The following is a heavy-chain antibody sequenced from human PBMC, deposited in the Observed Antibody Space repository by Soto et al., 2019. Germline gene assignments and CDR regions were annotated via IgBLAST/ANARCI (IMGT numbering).Heavy chain of an antibody. D-gene: IGHD2-8*02. Sequence: EVQLLESGGGLIQPGGSLRLSCATFEFSFSNYAMSWVRQAPGKGLEWVSGFGVDYVTYYADSVRGRFTISRDNSKNTLYLQMNSLRAEDTALYYCAKAKGSFDHTGPDQWGQGTLVTVSS. CDR1: EFSFSNYA. CDR2: FGVDYVT. V-gene: IGHV3-23*01. J-gene: IGHJ4*02. CDR3: AKAKGSFDHTGPDQ.